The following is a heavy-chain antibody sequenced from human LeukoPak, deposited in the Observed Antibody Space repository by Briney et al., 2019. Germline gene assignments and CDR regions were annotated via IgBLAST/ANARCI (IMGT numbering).Heavy chain of an antibody. J-gene: IGHJ4*02. Sequence: PGGSLRLSCAVSGFTFGDYAMHWVRQVPGRAPEWVSLINDDGTNTYYADSVKGRLTISRDNGKNSLFLQMDGLRTEDTALYFCARGNTTFYDVWTGYYWFGGYFDFWGQGTQVTVSS. V-gene: IGHV3-43*02. CDR2: INDDGTNT. CDR1: GFTFGDYA. D-gene: IGHD3-3*01. CDR3: ARGNTTFYDVWTGYYWFGGYFDF.